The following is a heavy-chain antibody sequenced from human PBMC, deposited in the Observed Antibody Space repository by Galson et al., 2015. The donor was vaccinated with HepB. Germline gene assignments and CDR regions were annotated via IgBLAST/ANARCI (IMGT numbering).Heavy chain of an antibody. Sequence: SVKVSCKASGYTFALFAIHWVRQAPGQSLEWMGWISPANGNTEYSQKFQGRVTITRDTSATTAYMELRSLRSEDTAMYYCARDLGKYYDSGSKTDYWGQGTLVTVSS. CDR1: GYTFALFA. J-gene: IGHJ4*02. D-gene: IGHD3-10*01. CDR2: ISPANGNT. V-gene: IGHV1-3*01. CDR3: ARDLGKYYDSGSKTDY.